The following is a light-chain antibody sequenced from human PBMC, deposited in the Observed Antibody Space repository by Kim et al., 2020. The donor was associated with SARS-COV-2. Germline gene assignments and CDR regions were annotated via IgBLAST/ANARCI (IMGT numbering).Light chain of an antibody. CDR2: DVT. CDR3: CSYTSSSTLI. J-gene: IGLJ2*01. CDR1: SSDVGRYDY. V-gene: IGLV2-14*03. Sequence: QSVLTQPASVSGSPGQSITISCTGTSSDVGRYDYVSWYQHHPGKAPKLIIYDVTERPSGVSNRFSGSKSGNTASLTISGLQAEDEADYYCCSYTSSSTLIFGGGAKLTVL.